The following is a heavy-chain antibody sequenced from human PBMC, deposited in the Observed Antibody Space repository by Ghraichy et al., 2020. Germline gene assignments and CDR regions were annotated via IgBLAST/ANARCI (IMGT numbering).Heavy chain of an antibody. CDR3: AKDRVTRYGDRVSGDFDL. CDR1: GFTFSGFA. D-gene: IGHD4-17*01. Sequence: GESLNISCAASGFTFSGFAMSWVRQAPGKGLEWVSVISGGGTKKFYAEALQGRVTTSRDNSKNTLDLQMNSLRAEDTAVYYCAKDRVTRYGDRVSGDFDLWDRGTLVTVCS. J-gene: IGHJ2*01. V-gene: IGHV3-23*01. CDR2: ISGGGTKK.